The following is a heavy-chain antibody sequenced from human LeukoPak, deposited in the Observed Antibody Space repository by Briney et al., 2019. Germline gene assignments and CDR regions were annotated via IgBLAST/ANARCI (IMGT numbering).Heavy chain of an antibody. Sequence: PSQTLSLTCTVSGGSISSGGYYWSWIRQHPGKGLEWIGYIYYSGSTYYNPSLKSRVTISLDMSRTQFSPKLSSVTAADTAVYYCARTPRPASVAAGNNWFDPWGQGTLVTVSS. V-gene: IGHV4-31*03. D-gene: IGHD1-14*01. CDR1: GGSISSGGYY. CDR2: IYYSGST. J-gene: IGHJ5*02. CDR3: ARTPRPASVAAGNNWFDP.